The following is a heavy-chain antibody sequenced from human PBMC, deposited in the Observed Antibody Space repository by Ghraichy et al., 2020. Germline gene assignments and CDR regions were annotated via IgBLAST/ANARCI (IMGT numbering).Heavy chain of an antibody. CDR2: IKQDGSEK. V-gene: IGHV3-7*01. Sequence: ETLSLTCAASGFTFSSYWMSWVRQAPGKGLEWVANIKQDGSEKYYVDSVKGRFTISRDNAKNSLYLQMNSLRAEDTAVYYCAREVAVAGLDYWGQGTLVTVSS. CDR3: AREVAVAGLDY. D-gene: IGHD6-19*01. J-gene: IGHJ4*02. CDR1: GFTFSSYW.